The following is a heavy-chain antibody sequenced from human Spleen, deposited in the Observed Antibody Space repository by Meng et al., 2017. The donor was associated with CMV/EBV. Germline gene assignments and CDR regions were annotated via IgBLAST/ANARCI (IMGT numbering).Heavy chain of an antibody. J-gene: IGHJ4*02. V-gene: IGHV3-74*01. Sequence: QLGESGGALFQHGGSLRLSGAASGFTFISYWMHLVRQGPGKGLVWVSRINSDGSSTSYADSVKGRFTISRDNAKNSLYLQMSSLRVEDAALYYCRDGHYSNRWGQGTLVTVSS. CDR1: GFTFISYW. D-gene: IGHD2-8*01. CDR2: INSDGSST. CDR3: RDGHYSNR.